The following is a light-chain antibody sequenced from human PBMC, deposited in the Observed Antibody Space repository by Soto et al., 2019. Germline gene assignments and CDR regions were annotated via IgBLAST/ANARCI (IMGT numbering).Light chain of an antibody. CDR1: SSDVGGYNY. CDR3: CSDEGRGVV. J-gene: IGLJ2*01. V-gene: IGLV2-11*01. Sequence: QSALTQPRSVSGSPGQSVTISCTGTSSDVGGYNYVSGYQQHPDKAPKLMIFDVSKRPSGVPDRFSGSKSGNTASLTISGLQAEDEADYYCCSDEGRGVVFGGETKLTVL. CDR2: DVS.